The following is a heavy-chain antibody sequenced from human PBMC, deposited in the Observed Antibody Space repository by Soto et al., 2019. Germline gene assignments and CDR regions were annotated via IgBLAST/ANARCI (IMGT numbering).Heavy chain of an antibody. D-gene: IGHD3-10*01. CDR2: MNPNNYNT. CDR3: ARATQSDGCDY. V-gene: IGHV1-8*01. CDR1: GYTFTTSV. Sequence: XVKVSCKASGYTFTTSVIHWVRQDTGQGLEWMGWMNPNNYNTGYAQKFKGRVTMTRNTSISTAYMELSSLRSEDTAVYYCARATQSDGCDYWGQGSLVTVSS. J-gene: IGHJ4*02.